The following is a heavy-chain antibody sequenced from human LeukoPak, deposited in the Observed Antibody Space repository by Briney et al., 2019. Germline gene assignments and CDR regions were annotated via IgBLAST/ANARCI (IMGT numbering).Heavy chain of an antibody. J-gene: IGHJ4*02. CDR3: ARTWKDGYNSYYFDY. CDR1: GFSLSSYW. CDR2: IKQVGSEE. V-gene: IGHV3-7*01. Sequence: GGSLRLSCAASGFSLSSYWMSWVRQAPGKGLEWVANIKQVGSEEYYVDSVKGRFTISRDNAKNSLYLQMNSLRAEDTAVYYCARTWKDGYNSYYFDYWGQGTLVTVSS. D-gene: IGHD5-24*01.